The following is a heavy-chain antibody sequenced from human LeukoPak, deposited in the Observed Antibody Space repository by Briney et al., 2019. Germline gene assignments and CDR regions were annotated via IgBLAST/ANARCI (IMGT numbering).Heavy chain of an antibody. CDR2: TYYRSKWYN. J-gene: IGHJ6*02. D-gene: IGHD6-13*01. V-gene: IGHV6-1*01. CDR1: GDSVSSNSAA. Sequence: SQTLSLTCAISGDSVSSNSAAWNWIRQSPSRGLEWLGRTYYRSKWYNDYAVSVKSRITINPDTSKNQFSLQLNSVTPEDTAVYYCARSVEIAAAGTLYYGMDVWGQGTTVTVSS. CDR3: ARSVEIAAAGTLYYGMDV.